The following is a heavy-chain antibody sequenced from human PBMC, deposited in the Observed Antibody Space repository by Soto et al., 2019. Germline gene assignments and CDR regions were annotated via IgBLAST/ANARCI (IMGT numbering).Heavy chain of an antibody. CDR3: ARALGYCSSTSCQMGHFDY. CDR1: GGSISSSNW. D-gene: IGHD2-2*01. Sequence: PSETLSLTCAVSGGSISSSNWWSWVRQPPGKGLEWIGEIYHSGSTNYNPSLKSRVTISVDKSKNQFSLKLSSVTAADTAVYYCARALGYCSSTSCQMGHFDYWGQGTLVTVSS. J-gene: IGHJ4*02. V-gene: IGHV4-4*02. CDR2: IYHSGST.